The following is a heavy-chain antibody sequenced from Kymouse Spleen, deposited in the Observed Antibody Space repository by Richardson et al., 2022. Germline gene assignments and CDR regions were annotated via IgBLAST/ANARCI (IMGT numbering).Heavy chain of an antibody. CDR1: GFTFSSYG. CDR3: ARDPGFGELFFYGMDV. V-gene: IGHV3-33*01. Sequence: QVQLVESGGGVVQPGRSLRLSCAASGFTFSSYGMHWVRQAPGKGLEWVAVIWYDGSNKYYADSVKGRFTISRDNSKNTLYLQMNSLRAEDTAVYYCARDPGFGELFFYGMDVWGQGTTVTVSS. J-gene: IGHJ6*02. D-gene: IGHD3-10*01. CDR2: IWYDGSNK.